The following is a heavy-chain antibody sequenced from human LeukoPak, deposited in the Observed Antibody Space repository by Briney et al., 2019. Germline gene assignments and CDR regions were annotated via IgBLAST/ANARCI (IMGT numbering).Heavy chain of an antibody. CDR1: GYTFTVYF. D-gene: IGHD5-18*01. CDR3: ARGGLQLWFLVDY. CDR2: INPNSSGT. V-gene: IGHV1-2*02. J-gene: IGHJ4*02. Sequence: ASVTVSFKASGYTFTVYFMHWVRQAPGQGLEWMGWINPNSSGTNYQHKLQGRVTMTRETSISTAYTELSSLRSADTAIYFCARGGLQLWFLVDYWGQGTLVTVSS.